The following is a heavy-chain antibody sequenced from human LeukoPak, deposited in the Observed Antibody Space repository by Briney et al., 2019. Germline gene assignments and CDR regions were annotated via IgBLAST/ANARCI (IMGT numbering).Heavy chain of an antibody. CDR2: ISGSGGST. V-gene: IGHV3-23*01. CDR3: ASPYSRSWSVPWFDP. CDR1: GFTFSTYA. J-gene: IGHJ5*02. Sequence: PGGSLRLSCAASGFTFSTYAMSWVRQAPGKGLEWVSTISGSGGSTYYADSVKGRFTISRDNSKNTLYLQMNSLRPEDTAVYYCASPYSRSWSVPWFDPWGQGTLVTVSS. D-gene: IGHD6-13*01.